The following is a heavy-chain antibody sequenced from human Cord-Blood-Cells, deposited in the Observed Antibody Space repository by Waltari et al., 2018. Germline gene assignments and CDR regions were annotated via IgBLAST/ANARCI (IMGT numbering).Heavy chain of an antibody. CDR2: LDQSGST. V-gene: IGHV4-39*01. CDR3: ARHEAAAGTCDY. D-gene: IGHD6-13*01. CDR1: GGSISSSSYY. J-gene: IGHJ4*02. Sequence: QLQLQESGPGLVKPSETLSLTCTVSGGSISSSSYYWGWIRQPPGKGLGGIGSLDQSGSTCYNPALKRRVTISVDTSKNQFSLKLSSVTAADTAVYYCARHEAAAGTCDYWGQGTLVTVSS.